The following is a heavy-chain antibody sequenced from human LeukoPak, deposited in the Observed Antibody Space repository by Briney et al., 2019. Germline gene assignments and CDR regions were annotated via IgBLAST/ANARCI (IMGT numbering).Heavy chain of an antibody. D-gene: IGHD3-22*01. CDR3: AKGLTYYFDRNYFDS. V-gene: IGHV3-9*01. CDR2: ISWKSGRI. Sequence: PGGSLRLSCAASGFTFDDYAMHWVRQAPGKGLEWVSGISWKSGRIGYADSVKGRFTISRDNAQNALYLETHSLRAEDTAFYYCAKGLTYYFDRNYFDSWGQGTLVTVAS. CDR1: GFTFDDYA. J-gene: IGHJ4*02.